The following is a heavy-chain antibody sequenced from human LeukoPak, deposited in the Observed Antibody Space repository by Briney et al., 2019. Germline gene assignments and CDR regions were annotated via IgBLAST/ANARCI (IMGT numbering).Heavy chain of an antibody. CDR1: GFLFSSNS. D-gene: IGHD1-26*01. V-gene: IGHV3-30-3*01. CDR3: ARRTGTYGGDFDY. J-gene: IGHJ4*02. Sequence: LRLSCTASGFLFSSNSIPWVRKAPGKGLGWMAVILYDGNDEYYADSVKGRFTISRDNSKDTVSLQMNSLRAEDTAAYYCARRTGTYGGDFDYWGQGTLVTVSS. CDR2: ILYDGNDE.